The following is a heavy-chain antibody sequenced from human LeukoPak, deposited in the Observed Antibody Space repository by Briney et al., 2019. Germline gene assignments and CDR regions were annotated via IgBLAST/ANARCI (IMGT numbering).Heavy chain of an antibody. D-gene: IGHD1-26*01. V-gene: IGHV3-64D*08. CDR3: VKDLSGSYAFDY. Sequence: GGSLRLSCSASGFIFSNYAMHWVRQAPGKGLEFVSAINDDGGRTHYADSVEGRFTISRDSSKNTLYLQMSSLRAEDTAVYYCVKDLSGSYAFDYWGQGTLVTVSS. J-gene: IGHJ4*02. CDR2: INDDGGRT. CDR1: GFIFSNYA.